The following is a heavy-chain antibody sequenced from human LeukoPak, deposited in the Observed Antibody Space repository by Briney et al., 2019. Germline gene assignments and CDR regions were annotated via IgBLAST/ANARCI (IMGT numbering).Heavy chain of an antibody. CDR1: GGSISAYY. D-gene: IGHD1-26*01. V-gene: IGHV4-4*07. CDR2: ICTSGST. CDR3: ARDFTDSGSSLVYYYYYYMDV. J-gene: IGHJ6*03. Sequence: SETLSLTCTVSGGSISAYYWSWIRQPAGKGLEWIGRICTSGSTNYNPSLKSRVTMSVDTSKNQFSLKLSSVTAADTAVYYCARDFTDSGSSLVYYYYYYMDVWGKGTTVTVSS.